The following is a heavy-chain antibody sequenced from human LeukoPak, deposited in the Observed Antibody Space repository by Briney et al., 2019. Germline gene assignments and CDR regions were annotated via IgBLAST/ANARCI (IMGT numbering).Heavy chain of an antibody. D-gene: IGHD3-22*01. Sequence: GGSLRLSCAASGFTFSSYEMNWVRQAPGKGLEWVAVISYDGSSKYYADSVKGRFTISRDNAKNSLYLQMNSLRAEDTAVYYCARELTYYYDSSGYNPIDHWGQGTLVTVSS. CDR3: ARELTYYYDSSGYNPIDH. CDR2: ISYDGSSK. CDR1: GFTFSSYE. J-gene: IGHJ4*02. V-gene: IGHV3-30*04.